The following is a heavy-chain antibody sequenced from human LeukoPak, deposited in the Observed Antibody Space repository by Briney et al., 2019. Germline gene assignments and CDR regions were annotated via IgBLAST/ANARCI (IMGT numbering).Heavy chain of an antibody. Sequence: SQTLSLTCAVSGGSISSGGYSWSWIRQPPGKGLEGIGYIYHSESTYYNPSLKSRVTISVDRSQNQFSVKMRSVTDADTAVYYCARARNPKTRKRGKEYFDLWGRGTGVIVSS. CDR2: IYHSEST. CDR1: GGSISSGGYS. V-gene: IGHV4-30-2*01. CDR3: ARARNPKTRKRGKEYFDL. D-gene: IGHD1-14*01. J-gene: IGHJ2*01.